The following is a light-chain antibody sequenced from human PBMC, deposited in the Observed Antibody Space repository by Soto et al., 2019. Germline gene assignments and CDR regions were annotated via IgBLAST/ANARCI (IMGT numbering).Light chain of an antibody. Sequence: EIVMTQSPATLSVSPGERATLSCRASQSVRSNLAWYQQKPGQAPRLLIYGASTRATGIPARFSGSGSGTEFTLTISSLQSEDFAVYYCRQYNNWPRTFGQGTKVDI. V-gene: IGKV3-15*01. CDR3: RQYNNWPRT. J-gene: IGKJ1*01. CDR2: GAS. CDR1: QSVRSN.